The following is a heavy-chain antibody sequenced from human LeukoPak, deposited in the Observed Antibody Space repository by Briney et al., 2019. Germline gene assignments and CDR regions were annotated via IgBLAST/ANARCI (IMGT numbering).Heavy chain of an antibody. J-gene: IGHJ4*02. Sequence: GGSLRLSCAASGFTFSSYWMSWVRQAPGKGLEWVANIKQDGSENYYVDSVKGRFTISRDNAKNSLYLQMNSLRAEDTAVYYCARGALYYDILTGYYSYLFDYWGQGTLVTVSS. CDR3: ARGALYYDILTGYYSYLFDY. V-gene: IGHV3-7*03. CDR2: IKQDGSEN. D-gene: IGHD3-9*01. CDR1: GFTFSSYW.